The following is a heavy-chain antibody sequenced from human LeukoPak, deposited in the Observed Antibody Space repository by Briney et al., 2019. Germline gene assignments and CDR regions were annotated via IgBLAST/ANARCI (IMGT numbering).Heavy chain of an antibody. V-gene: IGHV3-23*01. CDR3: AKDLDIVVVPAAMYAFDI. Sequence: GGSLTLSCAPSGFTLSSYATSGVPHAPGGGGEWGSALSGSGGRTYSEVSVKGRFTTSRDNSKNTLYLQMTSLRAEDTAVYYCAKDLDIVVVPAAMYAFDIWGEGTMVSVSS. D-gene: IGHD2-2*01. CDR1: GFTLSSYA. J-gene: IGHJ3*02. CDR2: LSGSGGRT.